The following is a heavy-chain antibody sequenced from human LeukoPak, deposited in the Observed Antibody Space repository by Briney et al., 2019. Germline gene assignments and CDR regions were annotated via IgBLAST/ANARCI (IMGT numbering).Heavy chain of an antibody. CDR2: INPSGGNT. CDR3: ASGDTAMEAYFDY. CDR1: GYTFTNYY. V-gene: IGHV1-46*01. Sequence: GASVKVSCKASGYTFTNYYMHWVRQAPGQGLEWMGIINPSGGNTNYAQKFQGRVTMTTDTSTSTAYMELRSLRSDDTAVYYCASGDTAMEAYFDYWGQGTLVTVSS. D-gene: IGHD5-18*01. J-gene: IGHJ4*02.